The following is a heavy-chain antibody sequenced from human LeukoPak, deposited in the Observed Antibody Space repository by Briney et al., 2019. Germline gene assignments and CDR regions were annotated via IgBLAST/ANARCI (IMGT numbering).Heavy chain of an antibody. Sequence: SETLSLTCTVSGGSISTSTYYWGWVRQPPGKGLEWIGSIYYSGSTYYNPSLKSRVTISVDTSKNQFSLKLSSVTAADTAVYYCARGITMVRGVIYPPYYYYYMDVWGKGTTVTISS. CDR3: ARGITMVRGVIYPPYYYYYMDV. V-gene: IGHV4-39*01. CDR1: GGSISTSTYY. D-gene: IGHD3-10*01. CDR2: IYYSGST. J-gene: IGHJ6*03.